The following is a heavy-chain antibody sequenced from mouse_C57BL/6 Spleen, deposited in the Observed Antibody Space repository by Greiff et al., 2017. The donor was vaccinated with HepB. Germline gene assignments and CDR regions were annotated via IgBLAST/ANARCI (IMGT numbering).Heavy chain of an antibody. V-gene: IGHV5-17*01. J-gene: IGHJ2*01. CDR2: ISSGSSTI. CDR1: GFTFSDYG. Sequence: EVKVEESGGGLVKPGGSLKLSCAASGFTFSDYGMHWVRQAPEKGLEWVAYISSGSSTIYYADTVKGRFTISRDNAKNTLFLQMTSLRSEDTAMYYRARPLYYGNGGYYFDYWGQGTTLTVSS. CDR3: ARPLYYGNGGYYFDY. D-gene: IGHD2-1*01.